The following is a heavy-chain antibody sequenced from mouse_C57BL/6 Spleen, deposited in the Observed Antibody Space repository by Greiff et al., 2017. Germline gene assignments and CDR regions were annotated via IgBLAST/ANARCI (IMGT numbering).Heavy chain of an antibody. CDR1: GYTFTSYW. CDR2: IDPSDSYT. J-gene: IGHJ4*01. V-gene: IGHV1-59*01. CDR3: ASPYYGYDRAMDY. Sequence: QVQLQQSGAELVRPGTSVKLSCKASGYTFTSYWMHWVKQRPGQGLEWIGVIDPSDSYTNYNQQFKGKATLTVDTSSSTAYMQLSSLTSEDSAVYYCASPYYGYDRAMDYWGQGTSVTVSS. D-gene: IGHD2-9*01.